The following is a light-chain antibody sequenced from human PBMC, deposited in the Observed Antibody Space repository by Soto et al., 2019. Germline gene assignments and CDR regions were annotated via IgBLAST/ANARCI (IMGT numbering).Light chain of an antibody. V-gene: IGKV3-20*01. CDR3: QQFSSSPS. CDR1: QTVRNNY. J-gene: IGKJ5*01. Sequence: IVSTQAPGTLCLPPGQRPTVSCRASQTVRNNYLAWYQQKPGQAPRLLIYDASSRATGIPDRFSGGGSGTDFTLTISRLEPEDFAVYYCQQFSSSPSFGQGTRLEIK. CDR2: DAS.